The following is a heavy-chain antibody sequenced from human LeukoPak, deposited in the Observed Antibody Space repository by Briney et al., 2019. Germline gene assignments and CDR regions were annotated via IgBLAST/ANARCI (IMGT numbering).Heavy chain of an antibody. D-gene: IGHD6-6*01. V-gene: IGHV4-4*07. CDR3: ARKDGDY. J-gene: IGHJ4*02. CDR1: GASITSFH. CDR2: IYSSGST. Sequence: SETLSLTCTVSGASITSFHWTWIRQPAGKGLEWIGLIYSSGSTIYNPSPQSRVAMSVDMTKNQLSLKLSSVTAADTAMYYCARKDGDYWGQGTLVTVSS.